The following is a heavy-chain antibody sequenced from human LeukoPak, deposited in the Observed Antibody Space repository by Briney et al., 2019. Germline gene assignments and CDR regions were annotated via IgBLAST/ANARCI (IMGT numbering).Heavy chain of an antibody. V-gene: IGHV3-53*01. CDR2: IRTDDST. CDR1: GFIVGNSY. D-gene: IGHD5-24*01. CDR3: ARVEMATIKRGFDY. Sequence: GGSLRLSCAASGFIVGNSYMSWVRQAPGKGLEWISLIRTDDSTYYADSVKGRFTISRDTSRNTLYLQMNILRAEDTAVYYCARVEMATIKRGFDYWGQGTLVTVSS. J-gene: IGHJ4*02.